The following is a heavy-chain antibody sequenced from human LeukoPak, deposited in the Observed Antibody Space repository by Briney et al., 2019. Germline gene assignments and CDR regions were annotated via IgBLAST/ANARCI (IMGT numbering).Heavy chain of an antibody. Sequence: SQTLSLTCTVSGGSISSGGYYWSWIRQHPGKGLEWIGYIYYSGSTYYNPSLKSRVTISVDTSKNQFSLKLSSVTAADTAVYYCARTPWPRYCSSTSCYTGGVYFDYWGQGTLVTVSS. V-gene: IGHV4-31*03. CDR3: ARTPWPRYCSSTSCYTGGVYFDY. CDR2: IYYSGST. CDR1: GGSISSGGYY. J-gene: IGHJ4*02. D-gene: IGHD2-2*02.